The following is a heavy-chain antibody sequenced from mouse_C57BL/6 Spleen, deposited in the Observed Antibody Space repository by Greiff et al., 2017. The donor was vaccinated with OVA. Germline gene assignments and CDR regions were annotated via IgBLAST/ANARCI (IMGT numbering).Heavy chain of an antibody. CDR2: IYPGDGDT. CDR3: AREDPYDYFDY. V-gene: IGHV1-80*01. Sequence: VKLMESGAELVKPGASVKISCKASGYAFSSYWMNWVKQRPGKGLEWIGQIYPGDGDTNYNGKFKGKATLTADKSSSTAYMQLSSLTSEDSAVYFCAREDPYDYFDYWGQGTTLTVSS. CDR1: GYAFSSYW. J-gene: IGHJ2*01. D-gene: IGHD2-3*01.